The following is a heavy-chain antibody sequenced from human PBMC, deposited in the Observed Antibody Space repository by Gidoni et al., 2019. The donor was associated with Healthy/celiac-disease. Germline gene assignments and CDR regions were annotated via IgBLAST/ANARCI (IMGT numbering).Heavy chain of an antibody. J-gene: IGHJ4*02. V-gene: IGHV4-34*01. CDR2: T. CDR3: ARGGPTQRVLRPFDY. D-gene: IGHD4-17*01. Sequence: TNYNPSLKSRVTISVDTSKNQFSLKLSSVTAADTAVYYCARGGPTQRVLRPFDYWGQGTLVTVSS.